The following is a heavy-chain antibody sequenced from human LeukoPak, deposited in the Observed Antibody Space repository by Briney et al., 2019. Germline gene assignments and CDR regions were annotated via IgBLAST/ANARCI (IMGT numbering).Heavy chain of an antibody. CDR1: GGSISSYY. Sequence: TSETLSLTCTVSGGSISSYYWSWIRQPPGKGLEWIGYIYYSGSTNYNPSLKSRVTISVDTSKNQFSLKLSSVTAADTAVHYCARYIAAAGMARYYFDYWGQGTLVTVSS. J-gene: IGHJ4*02. V-gene: IGHV4-59*01. D-gene: IGHD6-13*01. CDR2: IYYSGST. CDR3: ARYIAAAGMARYYFDY.